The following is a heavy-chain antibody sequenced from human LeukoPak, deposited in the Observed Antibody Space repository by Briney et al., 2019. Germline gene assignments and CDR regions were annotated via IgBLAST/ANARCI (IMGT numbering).Heavy chain of an antibody. D-gene: IGHD1-26*01. CDR2: IKQDGSEK. J-gene: IGHJ4*02. Sequence: GGSLRLSCAASGFTFRSYSMNWVRQAPGKGLERVANIKQDGSEKYYVDSVKGRFTISRDNAKNSLYLQMNSLRAEDTAVYYCARDKSVGATPFDYWGQGTLVTVSS. CDR3: ARDKSVGATPFDY. V-gene: IGHV3-7*05. CDR1: GFTFRSYS.